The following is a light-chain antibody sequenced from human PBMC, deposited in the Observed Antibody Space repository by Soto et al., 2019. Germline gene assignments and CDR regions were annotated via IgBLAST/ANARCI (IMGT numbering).Light chain of an antibody. CDR3: QQYENYWT. J-gene: IGKJ1*01. V-gene: IGKV1-39*01. Sequence: DIQMTQSPSSLSASVGYRFTITCRASQIIDTYLNWYQHKPGTAPKLLIYAASSLQSGVPSSFSGSGSGTEFTLTISSLQPDDFATYYCQQYENYWTFGQGTTGDIK. CDR1: QIIDTY. CDR2: AAS.